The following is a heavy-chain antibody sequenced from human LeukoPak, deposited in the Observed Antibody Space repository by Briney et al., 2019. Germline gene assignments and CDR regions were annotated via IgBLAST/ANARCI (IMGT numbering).Heavy chain of an antibody. V-gene: IGHV4-30-4*01. CDR1: GGSISSGDYY. D-gene: IGHD3-22*01. CDR3: ARPYYYDSRIDP. CDR2: MYYSGST. Sequence: SETLSLTCTVSGGSISSGDYYWSWIRQPPGKGLEWIAYMYYSGSTYYNPSLKSRVTMSADTSKNQLSLKLSSVTAAVTAVYYCARPYYYDSRIDPWGQGILVTVSS. J-gene: IGHJ5*02.